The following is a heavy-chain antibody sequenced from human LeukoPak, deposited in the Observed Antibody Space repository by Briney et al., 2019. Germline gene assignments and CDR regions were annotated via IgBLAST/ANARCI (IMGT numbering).Heavy chain of an antibody. CDR1: GGSTSSSSYY. CDR3: ISGPNDAFDI. D-gene: IGHD3-10*01. J-gene: IGHJ3*02. V-gene: IGHV4-39*01. Sequence: SETLSLTCTVSGGSTSSSSYYWGWIRQPPGKGLEWIGSIYYSGSTYYNPSLKSRVTISVDTSKNQFSLKLSSVTAADTAVYYCISGPNDAFDIWGQGTMVTVSS. CDR2: IYYSGST.